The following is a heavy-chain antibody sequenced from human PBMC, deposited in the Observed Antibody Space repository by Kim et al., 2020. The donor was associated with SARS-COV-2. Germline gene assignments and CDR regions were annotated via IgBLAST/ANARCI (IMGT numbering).Heavy chain of an antibody. Sequence: SVKVSCKASGGTFSSYAISWVRQAPGQGLEWMGRIIPILGIANYAQKFQGRVTITADKSTSTAYMELSSLRSEDTAVYYCARDLGNYYDSSGYYDGEKGNWFDPWGPGTLVTVSS. J-gene: IGHJ5*02. CDR1: GGTFSSYA. CDR3: ARDLGNYYDSSGYYDGEKGNWFDP. V-gene: IGHV1-69*04. D-gene: IGHD3-22*01. CDR2: IIPILGIA.